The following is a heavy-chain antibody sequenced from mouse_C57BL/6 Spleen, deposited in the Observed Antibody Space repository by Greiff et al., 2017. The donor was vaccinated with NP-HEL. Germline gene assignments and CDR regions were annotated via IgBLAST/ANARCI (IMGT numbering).Heavy chain of an antibody. CDR1: GYSITSGYY. J-gene: IGHJ2*01. CDR2: ISYDGSN. CDR3: ARGGGQLRPYYFDY. Sequence: EVQLQESGPGLVKPSQSLSLTCSVTGYSITSGYYWNWIRQFPGNKLEWMGYISYDGSNNYNPSLKNRISITRDTSKNQFFLKLNSVTTEDTATYYGARGGGQLRPYYFDYWGQGTTLTVSS. D-gene: IGHD3-2*02. V-gene: IGHV3-6*01.